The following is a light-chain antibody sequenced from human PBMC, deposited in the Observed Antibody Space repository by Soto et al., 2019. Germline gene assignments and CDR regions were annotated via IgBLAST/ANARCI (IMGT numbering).Light chain of an antibody. J-gene: IGKJ1*01. Sequence: LSASVGDRVTITCRASQTISSWLAWYQQKPGKAPKLLIYDASSLESGVPSRFSGSGSGTEFTLTISSLQPDDFATYYCQQYNSYSGTFGQGTKVDIK. CDR1: QTISSW. CDR3: QQYNSYSGT. V-gene: IGKV1-5*01. CDR2: DAS.